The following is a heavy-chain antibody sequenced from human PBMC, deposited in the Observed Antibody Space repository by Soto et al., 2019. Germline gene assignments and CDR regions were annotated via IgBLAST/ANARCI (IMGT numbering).Heavy chain of an antibody. D-gene: IGHD2-15*01. CDR3: ARGPTEYCSGGSCYRDGGFDL. J-gene: IGHJ3*01. V-gene: IGHV3-13*01. CDR1: GFTFGSYD. Sequence: GGSLILSCAASGFTFGSYDMHWVRQATGKGLEWVSAIGTAGDTYYPGSVKGRFTISRENAKNSLYLQMNSLRAGDTAVYYCARGPTEYCSGGSCYRDGGFDLWGQGTMVTVS. CDR2: IGTAGDT.